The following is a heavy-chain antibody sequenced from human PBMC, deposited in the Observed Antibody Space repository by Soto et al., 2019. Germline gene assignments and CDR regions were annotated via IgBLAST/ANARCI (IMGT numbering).Heavy chain of an antibody. CDR1: GGSISSYY. J-gene: IGHJ4*02. CDR2: INHSGST. Sequence: PSETLSLTCTVSGGSISSYYWSWIRQPPGKGLEWIGYINHSGSTNYSPSLKSRVTISVDTSKYQLSLKLNSVTAADTAVYYCARLLKGFFNGGSCYPGPYYFDYWGQGTLVTVSS. V-gene: IGHV4-59*08. CDR3: ARLLKGFFNGGSCYPGPYYFDY. D-gene: IGHD2-15*01.